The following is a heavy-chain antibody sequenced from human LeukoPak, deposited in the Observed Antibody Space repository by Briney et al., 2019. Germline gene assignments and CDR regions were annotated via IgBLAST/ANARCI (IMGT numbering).Heavy chain of an antibody. V-gene: IGHV4-61*02. CDR2: IYTSGST. J-gene: IGHJ4*02. CDR1: GGSISSGSYY. Sequence: PSETLSLTCTVSGGSISSGSYYWSWIRQPAGKGLEWIGRIYTSGSTNYNPSLKSRVTISVDTSKNQFSLKLSSVTAADTAVYYCATLAVAGTTSPDYWGQGTLVTVSS. D-gene: IGHD6-19*01. CDR3: ATLAVAGTTSPDY.